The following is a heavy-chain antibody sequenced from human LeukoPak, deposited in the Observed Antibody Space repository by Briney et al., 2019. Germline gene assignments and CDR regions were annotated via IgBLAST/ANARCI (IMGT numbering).Heavy chain of an antibody. CDR2: IRRDGTQE. CDR1: KFTFSIYA. Sequence: PGGSLRLSCAASKFTFSIYAMSWVRQAPGKGLEWVANIRRDGTQEHYVDSVEGRFTISRDNAKNSLFLQMNSLRAEDTAVYYCARDSTQYDNGVYFDVHDIWGQGTMVTVSS. D-gene: IGHD2-8*01. CDR3: ARDSTQYDNGVYFDVHDI. J-gene: IGHJ3*02. V-gene: IGHV3-7*01.